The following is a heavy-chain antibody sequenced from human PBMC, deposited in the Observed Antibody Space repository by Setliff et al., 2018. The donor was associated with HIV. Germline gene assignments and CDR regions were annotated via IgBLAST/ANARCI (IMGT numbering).Heavy chain of an antibody. CDR2: MNPKSGNT. Sequence: ASVKVSCKASGSTFTNSDINWVRQAPGQGLEWMGWMNPKSGNTGYAQKFQGRVTMTSNTFIGTAYMELNSLTSDDMAVYYCARGHLDYDYWEDILGNWFDPWGQGTLVTVSS. V-gene: IGHV1-8*02. J-gene: IGHJ5*02. CDR1: GSTFTNSD. CDR3: ARGHLDYDYWEDILGNWFDP. D-gene: IGHD3-3*01.